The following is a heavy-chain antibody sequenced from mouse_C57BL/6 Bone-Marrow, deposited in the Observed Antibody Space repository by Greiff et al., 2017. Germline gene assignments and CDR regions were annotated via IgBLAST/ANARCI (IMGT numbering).Heavy chain of an antibody. J-gene: IGHJ1*03. Sequence: QVQLQQPGAELVKPGASVKMSCKASGYTFTSYWITWVKQRPGQGLEWIGDIYPGSGSTNYNEKFKSKATLTVDTSSSTAYMRLSSLTSEDSAVYYCASDDYDHPDVWGTGTTVTVSS. CDR1: GYTFTSYW. V-gene: IGHV1-55*01. CDR3: ASDDYDHPDV. D-gene: IGHD2-4*01. CDR2: IYPGSGST.